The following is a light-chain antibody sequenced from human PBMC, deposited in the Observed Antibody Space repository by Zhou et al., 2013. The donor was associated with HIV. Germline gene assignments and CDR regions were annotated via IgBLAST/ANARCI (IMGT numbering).Light chain of an antibody. V-gene: IGKV1-5*03. Sequence: DIQMTQSPSTLSASVGDRVTITCRASQSISSWLAWYQQKPGKAPKLLIYKASSLESGVPSRFSGSGSGTEFTLTISSLQPDDFATYYCQQCNSTWTFGQGTKGGNQT. CDR3: QQCNSTWT. J-gene: IGKJ1*01. CDR2: KAS. CDR1: QSISSW.